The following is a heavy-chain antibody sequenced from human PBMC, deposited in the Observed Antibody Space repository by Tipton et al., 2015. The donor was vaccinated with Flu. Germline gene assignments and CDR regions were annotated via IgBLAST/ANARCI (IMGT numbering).Heavy chain of an antibody. CDR2: TFHSGNT. CDR1: GDSVRSSNYY. Sequence: GLVKPSETLSLTCGVSGDSVRSSNYYWGWIRQPPGKGLEWIGNTFHSGNTYLNPSLKSRVTISIDTSKNQFSLKLSSVTAADTAVYYCARRDYSNYVSEPQNWFAPWGQGALVTVSS. V-gene: IGHV4-39*07. D-gene: IGHD4-11*01. J-gene: IGHJ5*02. CDR3: ARRDYSNYVSEPQNWFAP.